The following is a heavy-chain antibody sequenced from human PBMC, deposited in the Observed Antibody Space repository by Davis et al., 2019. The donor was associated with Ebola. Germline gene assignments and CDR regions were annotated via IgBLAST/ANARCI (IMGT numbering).Heavy chain of an antibody. V-gene: IGHV3-23*01. CDR2: ISGIGDST. CDR1: GFTFSSSA. D-gene: IGHD2-15*01. J-gene: IGHJ4*02. CDR3: AKPAGYCSGGSCYPYFDY. Sequence: GGSLRLSCAASGFTFSSSAMSWVRQSPGKGLEWVSTISGIGDSTYYADSVKGRFTISRDNSKNTLYLQMNSLRAEDTAVYYCAKPAGYCSGGSCYPYFDYWGQGTLVTVSS.